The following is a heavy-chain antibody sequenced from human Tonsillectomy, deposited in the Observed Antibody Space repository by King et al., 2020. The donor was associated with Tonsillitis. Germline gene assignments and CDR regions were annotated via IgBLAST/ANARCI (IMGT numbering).Heavy chain of an antibody. Sequence: QLVQSGSEVKKPGASVKVSCRASGYTFTGSYMHWVRQAPGQGLEWMGWINPDSGGTNYAQKVQGRVTMTRDTSIATAYMEVSRLRSDDTAMYYCATWIEQWLVGDSYYFDYWGQGTLVTVSS. D-gene: IGHD6-19*01. CDR1: GYTFTGSY. CDR3: ATWIEQWLVGDSYYFDY. CDR2: INPDSGGT. J-gene: IGHJ4*02. V-gene: IGHV1-2*02.